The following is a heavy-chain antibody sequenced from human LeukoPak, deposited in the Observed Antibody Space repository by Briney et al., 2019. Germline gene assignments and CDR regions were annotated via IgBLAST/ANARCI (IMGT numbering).Heavy chain of an antibody. CDR3: GKDKGGAFSMRSPLDY. D-gene: IGHD3-16*01. CDR1: GCTFEDYT. CDR2: ISRDGDLT. V-gene: IGHV3-43*01. J-gene: IGHJ4*02. Sequence: GGSLRLSCGASGCTFEDYTMHWVRLPPGKGLEWVSSISRDGDLTDYADSVKGRFTISRDNSKDSLYLQMNSLRTEDTALYYCGKDKGGAFSMRSPLDYWGQGTLVTVSS.